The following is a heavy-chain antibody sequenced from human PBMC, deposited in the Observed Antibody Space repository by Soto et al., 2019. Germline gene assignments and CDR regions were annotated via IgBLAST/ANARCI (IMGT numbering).Heavy chain of an antibody. CDR2: IYYSGST. Sequence: PSETLSLTCTVSGGSISSDYWSWIRQPPGKVLEWIGYIYYSGSTNYNPSLKSRVTISVDTAKNQFSLKLSSVTAADTAVYYCARDVRGYDAFDIWGQGTMVPVS. CDR1: GGSISSDY. CDR3: ARDVRGYDAFDI. V-gene: IGHV4-59*01. J-gene: IGHJ3*02. D-gene: IGHD3-10*02.